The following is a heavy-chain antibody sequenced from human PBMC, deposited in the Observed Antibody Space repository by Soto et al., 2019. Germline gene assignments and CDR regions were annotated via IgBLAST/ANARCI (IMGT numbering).Heavy chain of an antibody. CDR2: INPSGGST. V-gene: IGHV1-46*01. D-gene: IGHD3-3*01. J-gene: IGHJ5*02. CDR3: AREGSSTIFGVVTMGWFDP. Sequence: ASVKVSCKASGYTFTSYYMQWVRQAPGQGLEWMGIINPSGGSTSYAQKFQGRVTMTRDTSTSTVYMELSSLRSEDTAVYYCAREGSSTIFGVVTMGWFDPWGQGTLVTVSS. CDR1: GYTFTSYY.